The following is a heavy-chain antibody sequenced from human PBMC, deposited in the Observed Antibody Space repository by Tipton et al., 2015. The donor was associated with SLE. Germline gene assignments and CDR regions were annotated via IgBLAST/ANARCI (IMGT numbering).Heavy chain of an antibody. V-gene: IGHV1-46*01. J-gene: IGHJ3*02. CDR3: AREGAGTPAQDAFEI. CDR2: INPSGGST. D-gene: IGHD1-1*01. Sequence: QLVQSGAEVKKPGASLKVSCKASGYTFTSYYMHWVRQAPGQGLEWMGIINPSGGSTSYAQKFQGRVTMTRDTSTSTVYMELSSLRSEDTAVYYCAREGAGTPAQDAFEIWGQWTLVTVSS. CDR1: GYTFTSYY.